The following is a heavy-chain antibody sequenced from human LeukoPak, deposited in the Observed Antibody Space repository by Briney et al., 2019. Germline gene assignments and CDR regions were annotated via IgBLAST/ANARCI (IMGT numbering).Heavy chain of an antibody. J-gene: IGHJ3*02. CDR2: ISSNGSTI. CDR3: ARLYYYDSSGWGAFDI. D-gene: IGHD3-22*01. CDR1: GFTLRSYE. Sequence: PGGSLRLSCVASGFTLRSYEMNWVRQAPGKGLEWVSYISSNGSTIYYADSVKGRFTISRDNAKNSLYLQMNSLRAEDTAVYYCARLYYYDSSGWGAFDIWGQGTMVTVSS. V-gene: IGHV3-48*03.